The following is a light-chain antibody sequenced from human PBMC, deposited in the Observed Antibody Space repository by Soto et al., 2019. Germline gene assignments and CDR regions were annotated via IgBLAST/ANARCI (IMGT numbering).Light chain of an antibody. V-gene: IGKV4-1*01. CDR1: QSVLYSSTNKNY. CDR3: QQYYSLPPT. J-gene: IGKJ4*01. CDR2: WAF. Sequence: DIVMTQSLESLAVSLGERATINCKSSQSVLYSSTNKNYLAWYQQKEGQPPRLLIYWAFTRESGVPDRFSGSGSGTDFTLTISSLQAEDVAVYYCQQYYSLPPTFGG.